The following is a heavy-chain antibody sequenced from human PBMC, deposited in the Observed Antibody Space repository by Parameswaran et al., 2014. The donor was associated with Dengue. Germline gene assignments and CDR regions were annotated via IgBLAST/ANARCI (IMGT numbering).Heavy chain of an antibody. Sequence: SETLSLTCTVSGGSISSGSYYWSWIRQPAGKGLEWIGRIYTSGSTNYNPSLKSRVTISVDTSKNQFSLKLSSVTAADTAVYYCARDQGRWFGELLSKYYYYYGMDVWGQGTTVTVSS. J-gene: IGHJ6*02. CDR2: IYTSGST. V-gene: IGHV4-61*02. CDR1: GGSISSGSYY. D-gene: IGHD3-10*01. CDR3: ARDQGRWFGELLSKYYYYYGMDV.